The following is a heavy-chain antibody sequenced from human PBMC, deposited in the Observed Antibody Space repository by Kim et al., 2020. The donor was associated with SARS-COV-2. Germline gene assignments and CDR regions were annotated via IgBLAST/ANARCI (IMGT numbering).Heavy chain of an antibody. CDR2: YPGDSDT. Sequence: YPGDSDTRYSPSYQGHVTISADTSVSTAYLQWTSLKASDNAMYYCARIGDYWGQGTLVTVSS. V-gene: IGHV5-51*01. D-gene: IGHD2-15*01. CDR3: ARIGDY. J-gene: IGHJ4*02.